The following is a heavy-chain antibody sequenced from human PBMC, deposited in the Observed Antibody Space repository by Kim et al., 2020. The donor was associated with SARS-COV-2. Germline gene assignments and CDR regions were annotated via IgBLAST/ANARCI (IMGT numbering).Heavy chain of an antibody. J-gene: IGHJ6*02. CDR3: ARHGCSSTSCYAYYYYGMDV. V-gene: IGHV5-10-1*01. Sequence: GESLKISCKGSGYSFTSYWISWVRQMPGKGLEWMGRIDPSDSYTNYSPSFQGHVTISADKSISTAYLQWSSLKASDTAMYYCARHGCSSTSCYAYYYYGMDVWGQGTTVTVSS. CDR2: IDPSDSYT. CDR1: GYSFTSYW. D-gene: IGHD2-2*01.